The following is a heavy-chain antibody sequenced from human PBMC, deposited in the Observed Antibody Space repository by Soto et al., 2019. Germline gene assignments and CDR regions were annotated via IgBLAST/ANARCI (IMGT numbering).Heavy chain of an antibody. Sequence: GVSLRLSCAASGFTFSSYAMHWVRQAPGKGLEWVAVISYDGSNKYYADSVKGRFTISRDNSKNTLYLQMNSLRAEDTAVYYCAREEITFGGTGWFDPWGQGTLVTVSS. CDR3: AREEITFGGTGWFDP. V-gene: IGHV3-30-3*01. CDR2: ISYDGSNK. CDR1: GFTFSSYA. J-gene: IGHJ5*02. D-gene: IGHD3-16*01.